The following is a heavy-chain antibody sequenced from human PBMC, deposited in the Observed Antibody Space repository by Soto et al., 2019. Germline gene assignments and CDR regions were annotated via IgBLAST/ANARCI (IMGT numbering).Heavy chain of an antibody. D-gene: IGHD2-2*01. CDR2: ISGNGGDYT. V-gene: IGHV3-23*01. CDR3: VPLCRYCSTTTPS. Sequence: VQLLESGGGLVQPGGSLRLSCAASGFTFSTYAMSWVRQAPRKGLEWVSAISGNGGDYTYYADSVKGRFTISRDNAKNTLYLQMNSLRAEDTAVYYCVPLCRYCSTTTPSWGQGTLVTVSS. J-gene: IGHJ4*02. CDR1: GFTFSTYA.